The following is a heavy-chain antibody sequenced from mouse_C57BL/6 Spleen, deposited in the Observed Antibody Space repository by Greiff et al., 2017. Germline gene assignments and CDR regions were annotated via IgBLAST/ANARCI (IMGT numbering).Heavy chain of an antibody. Sequence: QVQLKQPGAELVKPGASVKLSCKASGYTFTSYWMHWVKQRPGQGLEWIGMIHPNSGSTNYNEKFKSKATLTVDKSSSTAYMQLSSLTSEDSAVYYCARWITTVVGGAMDYWGQGTSVTVSS. CDR2: IHPNSGST. V-gene: IGHV1-64*01. J-gene: IGHJ4*01. CDR1: GYTFTSYW. D-gene: IGHD1-1*01. CDR3: ARWITTVVGGAMDY.